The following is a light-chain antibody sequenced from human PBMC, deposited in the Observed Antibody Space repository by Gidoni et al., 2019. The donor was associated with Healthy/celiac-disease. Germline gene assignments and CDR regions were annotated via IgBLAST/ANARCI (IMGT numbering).Light chain of an antibody. Sequence: QSVLTQPPSASGTPGQRVTISCSGSSPNIGSNTVNWDQQLPGTAPKLLIYSNNQRPSGVPDRFSGYKSGTSASLAISGLQSEDEADYYCAAWDDSLNAVVFGGGTKLTVL. CDR3: AAWDDSLNAVV. V-gene: IGLV1-44*01. J-gene: IGLJ2*01. CDR2: SNN. CDR1: SPNIGSNT.